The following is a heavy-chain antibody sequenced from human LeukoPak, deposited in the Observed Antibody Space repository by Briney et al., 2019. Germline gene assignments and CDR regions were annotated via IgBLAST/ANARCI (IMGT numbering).Heavy chain of an antibody. CDR1: GFTFSDYS. J-gene: IGHJ4*02. V-gene: IGHV3-48*01. CDR2: IGIDSGNT. D-gene: IGHD5-24*01. Sequence: GGSLRLSCAASGFTFSDYSMNWVRQAPGEGLEWISYIGIDSGNTNYADSVKGRFTISGDKAKNSLYLQMNSLRVEDTAVYYCARDYKYAFDNWGQGTLVTVSS. CDR3: ARDYKYAFDN.